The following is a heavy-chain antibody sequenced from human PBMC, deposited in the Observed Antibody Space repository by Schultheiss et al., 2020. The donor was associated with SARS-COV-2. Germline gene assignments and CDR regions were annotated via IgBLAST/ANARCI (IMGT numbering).Heavy chain of an antibody. V-gene: IGHV1-46*01. D-gene: IGHD1-26*01. CDR1: GYTFTSYY. J-gene: IGHJ5*02. CDR2: INPSGGST. CDR3: ARDSGWELLACDH. Sequence: ASVKVSCKASGYTFTSYYMHWVRQAPGQGLEWMGIINPSGGSTSYAQKFQGRVTMTTDTSTSTAYMELSRLRSDDTAVYYCARDSGWELLACDHWGQGTLVTVSS.